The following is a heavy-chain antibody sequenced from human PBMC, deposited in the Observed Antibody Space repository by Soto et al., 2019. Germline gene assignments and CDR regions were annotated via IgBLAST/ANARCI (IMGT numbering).Heavy chain of an antibody. D-gene: IGHD3-10*01. V-gene: IGHV3-53*01. J-gene: IGHJ6*02. CDR1: GLTVSNAY. CDR3: VRPLRSWRNYGLDV. Sequence: EVQLVESGGGLIQPGGSLRLSCAASGLTVSNAYMAWVRQAPGMGLEWVSVIYDNGTTYYADSVKGRFTISRDTSTNTLSLHMDSLRAEGTAVYYCVRPLRSWRNYGLDVWGQGPTVTVAS. CDR2: IYDNGTT.